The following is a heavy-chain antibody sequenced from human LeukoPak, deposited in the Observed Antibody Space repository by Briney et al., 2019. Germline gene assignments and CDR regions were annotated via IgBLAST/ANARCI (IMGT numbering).Heavy chain of an antibody. D-gene: IGHD3-9*01. Sequence: SETLSLTCTVSGGSISSYYWSWIRQPPGKGLEWIGYIYYSGSTNYNPSLKSRVTISVDTSKNQFSLKLSSVTAADTAVYYCASGARHYDILTGYDYWGQGTLVTVSS. CDR3: ASGARHYDILTGYDY. CDR1: GGSISSYY. CDR2: IYYSGST. J-gene: IGHJ4*02. V-gene: IGHV4-59*01.